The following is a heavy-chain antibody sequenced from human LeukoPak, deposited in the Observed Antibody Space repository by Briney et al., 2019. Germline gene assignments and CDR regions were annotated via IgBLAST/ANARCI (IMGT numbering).Heavy chain of an antibody. D-gene: IGHD6-19*01. CDR1: GFTFSSYA. J-gene: IGHJ4*02. CDR2: ISYDGSNK. CDR3: ARARSGWCLGQFDY. Sequence: GRSLRLSCVVSGFTFSSYAMHWVRQAPGKGLEWVAVISYDGSNKYYADSVKGRFTISRDNSKNTLYLQMNSLRAEDTAVYYCARARSGWCLGQFDYWGQGTLVTVSS. V-gene: IGHV3-30*04.